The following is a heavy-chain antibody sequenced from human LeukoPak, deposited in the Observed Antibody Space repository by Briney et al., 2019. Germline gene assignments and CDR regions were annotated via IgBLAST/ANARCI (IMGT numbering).Heavy chain of an antibody. Sequence: GGSLRLSCAASGFTFSNFWMSWVRQAPGKGLVWVSLINTDGSTTSYADSVKGRFTISRDNAKNTLYLQMNSLRAEDTAVYYCASIHYYDSSGPPRYFDYWGQGTLVTVSS. CDR2: INTDGSTT. CDR1: GFTFSNFW. V-gene: IGHV3-74*01. D-gene: IGHD3-22*01. J-gene: IGHJ4*02. CDR3: ASIHYYDSSGPPRYFDY.